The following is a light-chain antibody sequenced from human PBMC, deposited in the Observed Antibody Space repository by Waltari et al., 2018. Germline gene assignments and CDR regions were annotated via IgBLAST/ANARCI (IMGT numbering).Light chain of an antibody. J-gene: IGLJ3*02. CDR1: SGPVSTSYY. CDR3: VLYMGSGIWV. CDR2: STN. Sequence: QTVVTQEPSFSVSPGGPVTLTCGLSSGPVSTSYYPSWYQQTPGQAPRTLIYSTNTRSSGVPDLFSGSILGNKAALTITGAQADDESDYYCVLYMGSGIWVFGGGTKLTVL. V-gene: IGLV8-61*01.